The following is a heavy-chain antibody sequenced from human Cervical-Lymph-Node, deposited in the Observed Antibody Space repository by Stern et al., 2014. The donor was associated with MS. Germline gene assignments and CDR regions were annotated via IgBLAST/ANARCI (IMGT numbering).Heavy chain of an antibody. CDR1: GYTFNHHG. CDR2: ISAYNGDT. J-gene: IGHJ4*02. Sequence: QVQLVQSGAEVKKPGASVKVSCKASGYTFNHHGISWVRQAPGQGLEWMGWISAYNGDTKYAQKFQDRVPMTTDTSTTTAYMELRGLRSDDTAMYFCARDPSNTSGRYAYLDNWGKGTLGTVSS. D-gene: IGHD6-19*01. CDR3: ARDPSNTSGRYAYLDN. V-gene: IGHV1-18*01.